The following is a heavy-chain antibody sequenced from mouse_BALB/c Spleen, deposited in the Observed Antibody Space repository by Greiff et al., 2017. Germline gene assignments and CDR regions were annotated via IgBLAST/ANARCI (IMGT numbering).Heavy chain of an antibody. D-gene: IGHD4-1*01. V-gene: IGHV2-6-4*01. CDR2: IWGGGST. CDR1: GFSFSSYS. CDR3: ARKGDWDGGFAY. Sequence: HVLLMESGPGLVAPSQSLSLTCTVSGFSFSSYSVHWVRQPPGKGLEWLGMIWGGGSTDYNSALKSRLSTSKDNSKSQVFLKMNSLQTDDTAMYYCARKGDWDGGFAYWGQGTLVTVSA. J-gene: IGHJ3*01.